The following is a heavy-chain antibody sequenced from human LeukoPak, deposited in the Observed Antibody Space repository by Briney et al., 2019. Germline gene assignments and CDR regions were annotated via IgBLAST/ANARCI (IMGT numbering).Heavy chain of an antibody. CDR3: ARRLGGKQRAFDI. V-gene: IGHV3-7*01. CDR1: GFTFSSYW. J-gene: IGHJ3*02. D-gene: IGHD4-23*01. CDR2: IKQDGSEK. Sequence: GGSLRLSCAAPGFTFSSYWMSWVRQAPGKGLEWVANIKQDGSEKYYVDSVKGRFTISRDNAKNSLYLQMNSLRAEDTAVYYCARRLGGKQRAFDIWGQGTMVTVSS.